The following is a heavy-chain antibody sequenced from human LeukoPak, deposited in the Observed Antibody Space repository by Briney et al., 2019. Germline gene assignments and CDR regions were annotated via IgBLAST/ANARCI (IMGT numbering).Heavy chain of an antibody. CDR1: GFTFNNYA. V-gene: IGHV3-23*01. CDR3: AKVSRFAVVPAAMLDY. J-gene: IGHJ4*02. D-gene: IGHD2-2*01. Sequence: PGGSLRLSCAASGFTFNNYAMTWVRQAPGRGLEWVSAVSGSGDITYYADSVKGRFTMSRDNFKNTLYLQMNSLRAEDTAVYYCAKVSRFAVVPAAMLDYWGQGIQVTVSS. CDR2: VSGSGDIT.